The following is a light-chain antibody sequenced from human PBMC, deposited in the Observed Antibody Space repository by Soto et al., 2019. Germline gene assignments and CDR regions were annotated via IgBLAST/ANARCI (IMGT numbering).Light chain of an antibody. V-gene: IGKV1-5*03. J-gene: IGKJ1*01. CDR1: QSISSW. CDR3: QQYNSYPWT. Sequence: DIQMTQSPSSRSASVGEGVTITCRASQSISSWLAWYQQKPGKAPKLLIYKASTLESGVPSNFSGSGSGTEFTLTISSLQPEDFATYYCQQYNSYPWTFGQGTKVDIK. CDR2: KAS.